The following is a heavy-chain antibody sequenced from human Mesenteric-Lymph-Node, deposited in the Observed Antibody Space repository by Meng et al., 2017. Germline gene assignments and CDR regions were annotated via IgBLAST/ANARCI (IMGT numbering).Heavy chain of an antibody. CDR1: GYTFTGYY. J-gene: IGHJ4*02. CDR3: ARVKKAMVIYYIGY. D-gene: IGHD5-18*01. CDR2: INPNSGGT. Sequence: ASVKVSCKASGYTFTGYYMHWVRHAPGQGLEWMGWINPNSGGTNYAQKFQGRVTMTRDTSISTAYMELSRLRSDDTAVYDCARVKKAMVIYYIGYWGQGTLVTVSS. V-gene: IGHV1-2*02.